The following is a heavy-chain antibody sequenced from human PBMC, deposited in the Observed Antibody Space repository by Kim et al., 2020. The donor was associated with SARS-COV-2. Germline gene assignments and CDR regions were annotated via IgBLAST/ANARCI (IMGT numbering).Heavy chain of an antibody. J-gene: IGHJ4*02. Sequence: ASVKVSCKASGYTFTGYYMHWVRQAPGQGLEWMGWINPNSGGTNYAQKFQGRVTMTRDTSISTAYMELSRLRSDDTAVYYCARAKSPHYYDSMGYFDYWGQGTLVTVSS. CDR3: ARAKSPHYYDSMGYFDY. D-gene: IGHD3-22*01. CDR1: GYTFTGYY. V-gene: IGHV1-2*02. CDR2: INPNSGGT.